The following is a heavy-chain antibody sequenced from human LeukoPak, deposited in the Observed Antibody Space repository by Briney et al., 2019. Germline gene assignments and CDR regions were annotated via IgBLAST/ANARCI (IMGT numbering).Heavy chain of an antibody. CDR1: GGSISSSSYY. D-gene: IGHD2-15*01. CDR2: IYYSGST. Sequence: SETLSLTCTVSGGSISSSSYYWGWIRQPPGKGLEWIGSIYYSGSTYYNPSLKSRVTISVDTSKNQFSLKLSSVTAADTAVYYCARDRDCSGGSCSNGMDVWGQGTTVTVSS. V-gene: IGHV4-39*07. J-gene: IGHJ6*02. CDR3: ARDRDCSGGSCSNGMDV.